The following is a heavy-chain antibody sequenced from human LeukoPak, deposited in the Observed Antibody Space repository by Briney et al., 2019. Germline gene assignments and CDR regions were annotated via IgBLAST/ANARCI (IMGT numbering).Heavy chain of an antibody. J-gene: IGHJ3*02. D-gene: IGHD3-22*01. Sequence: GASVKVSCKASGYTFTSYSVSWVRQAPGQGLEWMGWISAYNGNTNYAQNLQGRVTMTMDTSTSTAYMELRSLTFDDTAVYYCARDRYFYDSGGSYLDAFDIWGQGTVVTVSS. CDR1: GYTFTSYS. CDR2: ISAYNGNT. CDR3: ARDRYFYDSGGSYLDAFDI. V-gene: IGHV1-18*04.